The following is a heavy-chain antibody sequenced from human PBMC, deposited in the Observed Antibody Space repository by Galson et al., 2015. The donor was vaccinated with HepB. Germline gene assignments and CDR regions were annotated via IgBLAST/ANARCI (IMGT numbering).Heavy chain of an antibody. CDR2: INHSGST. Sequence: SETLSLTCAVYGGSFSGYYWSWIRQPPGKGLEWIGEINHSGSTNYNPSLKSRVTISVDTSKNQFSLKLSSVTAADTAVYYCARGPWDTIVRGVIIPYYYYGMDVWGQGTTVTVSS. CDR3: ARGPWDTIVRGVIIPYYYYGMDV. J-gene: IGHJ6*02. V-gene: IGHV4-34*01. D-gene: IGHD3-10*01. CDR1: GGSFSGYY.